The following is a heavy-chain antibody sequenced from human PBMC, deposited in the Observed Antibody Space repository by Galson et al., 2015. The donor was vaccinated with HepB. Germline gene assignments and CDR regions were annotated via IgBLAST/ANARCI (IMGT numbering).Heavy chain of an antibody. J-gene: IGHJ4*02. CDR2: IVVGSGNT. CDR3: AVGTTVTKRH. CDR1: RFTFTSSA. V-gene: IGHV1-58*01. D-gene: IGHD4-17*01. Sequence: SVKVSCKASRFTFTSSAVQWVRQTRGQRLEWIGWIVVGSGNTNYAQKFQKRVTITRDMSTSTAYMELSSLRSEDTAVYYCAVGTTVTKRHWGQGTLVTVSS.